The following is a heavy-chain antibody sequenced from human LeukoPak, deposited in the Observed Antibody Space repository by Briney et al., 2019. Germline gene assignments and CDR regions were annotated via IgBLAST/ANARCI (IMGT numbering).Heavy chain of an antibody. CDR1: GGSINSGGYS. J-gene: IGHJ4*02. Sequence: PSQTLSLTCAVSGGSINSGGYSWNWIRQPPGKGLEWIGYIYHSGSTYYNPSLKSRVTISVDRSKNQFSLKLSSVTAADTAVYYCARDGVYSYGLDYWGQGTLVTVSS. D-gene: IGHD5-18*01. CDR3: ARDGVYSYGLDY. CDR2: IYHSGST. V-gene: IGHV4-30-2*01.